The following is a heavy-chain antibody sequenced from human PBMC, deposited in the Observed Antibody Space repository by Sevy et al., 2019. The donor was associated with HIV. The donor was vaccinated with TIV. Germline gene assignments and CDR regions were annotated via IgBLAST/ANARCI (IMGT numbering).Heavy chain of an antibody. Sequence: GSLRLSCAASGFTFSSYAMHWVRQAPGKGLEWVAVISYDGSNKYYADSVKGRFTISRDNSKNTLYLQMNSLRAEDTAVYYCARDDYDILTGYRGGGNYYYGMDVWGQGTTVTVSS. CDR3: ARDDYDILTGYRGGGNYYYGMDV. D-gene: IGHD3-9*01. CDR1: GFTFSSYA. V-gene: IGHV3-30-3*01. CDR2: ISYDGSNK. J-gene: IGHJ6*02.